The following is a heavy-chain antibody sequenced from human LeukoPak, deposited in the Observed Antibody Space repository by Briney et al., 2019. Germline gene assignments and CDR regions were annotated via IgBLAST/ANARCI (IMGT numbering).Heavy chain of an antibody. J-gene: IGHJ4*02. CDR2: IKQDGSEK. CDR3: ARIHSWYEFDY. V-gene: IGHV3-7*01. D-gene: IGHD6-13*01. CDR1: GFTFSSYW. Sequence: GGSLRLSCAASGFTFSSYWMSWVRQAPGKGLEWMANIKQDGSEKYYVDSVKGRFTISRDNAKNSLYLQMSSLRAEDTAVYYCARIHSWYEFDYWGQGTLVTVSS.